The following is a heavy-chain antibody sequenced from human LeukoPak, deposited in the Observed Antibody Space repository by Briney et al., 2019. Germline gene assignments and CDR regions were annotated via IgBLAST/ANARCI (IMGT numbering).Heavy chain of an antibody. V-gene: IGHV1-2*02. CDR3: ARGRNIEMTTTSGGSDY. Sequence: GASVKVSCKASGYTFTDYYMHWVRQAPGQGLEWMGWLNPNSGDTNYAQKFQGRVSMTRDTSISTAYMDLSDLRSDDTAVYYCARGRNIEMTTTSGGSDYWGQGTLVTVSS. D-gene: IGHD5-24*01. CDR2: LNPNSGDT. J-gene: IGHJ4*02. CDR1: GYTFTDYY.